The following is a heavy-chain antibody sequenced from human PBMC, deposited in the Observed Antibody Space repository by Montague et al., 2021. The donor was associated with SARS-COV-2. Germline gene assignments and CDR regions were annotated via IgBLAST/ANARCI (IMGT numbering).Heavy chain of an antibody. CDR3: ARHYDHSSRVDS. CDR1: GGSISSDY. V-gene: IGHV4-59*08. CDR2: VYYRGNT. Sequence: ETLSLTCTVSGGSISSDYWTWIRQPPGKGLEWIGFVYYRGNTYYNPSLRGRVTISADTSSNHFSLTLSSVTAADTAIYYCARHYDHSSRVDSWGQGTLVTVSS. J-gene: IGHJ4*02. D-gene: IGHD3-16*01.